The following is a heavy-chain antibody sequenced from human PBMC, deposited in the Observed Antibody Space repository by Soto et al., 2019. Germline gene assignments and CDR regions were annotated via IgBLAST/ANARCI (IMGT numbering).Heavy chain of an antibody. CDR1: GYTFTSYA. V-gene: IGHV1-3*01. D-gene: IGHD2-2*01. CDR3: ARSVVVPAAILRFDY. Sequence: ASVKVSCKASGYTFTSYAMHWVRQAPGQRLEWMGWINAGNGNTKYSQKFQGRVTITRDTSASTAYMELSSLRSEDTAVYYCARSVVVPAAILRFDYWGQGTLVNVSS. J-gene: IGHJ4*02. CDR2: INAGNGNT.